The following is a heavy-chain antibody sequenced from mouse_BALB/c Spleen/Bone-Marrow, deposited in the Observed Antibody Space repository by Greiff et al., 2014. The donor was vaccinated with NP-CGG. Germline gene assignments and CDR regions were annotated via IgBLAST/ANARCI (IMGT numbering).Heavy chain of an antibody. D-gene: IGHD1-1*01. CDR2: IAPGSGST. J-gene: IGHJ2*01. CDR3: ARFPFYYGSSFYYFDY. Sequence: DLVKPGASVKLSCKASGYTFTSNWINWIKQRPGQGLEWIGRIAPGSGSTYYNEMFKGKATLTVDTSSSTAYIQLSSLSSEDSAVYFCARFPFYYGSSFYYFDYWGQGTTLTVSS. V-gene: IGHV1S41*01. CDR1: GYTFTSNW.